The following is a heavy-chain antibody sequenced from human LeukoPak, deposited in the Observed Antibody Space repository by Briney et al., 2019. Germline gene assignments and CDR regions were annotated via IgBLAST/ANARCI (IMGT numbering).Heavy chain of an antibody. CDR3: ARADRLHGGPYLIGP. Sequence: ASVKVSCKPSGYSFTDYYMHWVRQAPGQGLEWMEWINPNSGGTSSAQKFQSRVTMTRDTSITTVYMEVSWLTSDDTAIYYCARADRLHGGPYLIGPWGQGTLVTVSS. D-gene: IGHD2-21*01. V-gene: IGHV1-2*02. J-gene: IGHJ5*02. CDR2: INPNSGGT. CDR1: GYSFTDYY.